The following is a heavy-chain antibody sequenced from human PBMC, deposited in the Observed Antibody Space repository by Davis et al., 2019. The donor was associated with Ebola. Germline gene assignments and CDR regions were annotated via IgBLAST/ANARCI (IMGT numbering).Heavy chain of an antibody. Sequence: PGGSLRLSCAASGFTFSSYWMSWVRQAPGKGLEWVANIKQDGSEKYYVDSVKGRFTISRDNAKNSLYLQMNSLRAEDTAVYYCATGEGQQWLVRGGYFGYWGQGTLVTVSS. J-gene: IGHJ4*02. CDR2: IKQDGSEK. CDR3: ATGEGQQWLVRGGYFGY. V-gene: IGHV3-7*01. D-gene: IGHD6-19*01. CDR1: GFTFSSYW.